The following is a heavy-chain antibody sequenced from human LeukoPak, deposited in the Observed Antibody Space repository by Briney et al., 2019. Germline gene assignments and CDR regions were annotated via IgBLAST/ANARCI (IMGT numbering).Heavy chain of an antibody. CDR2: IVVGSGAT. J-gene: IGHJ3*02. V-gene: IGHV1-58*01. CDR3: AAELYGVYTDCSTFHI. D-gene: IGHD4-17*01. CDR1: GFTFSTSA. Sequence: SVKVSCKTSGFTFSTSAVQWVRQARGQRLEWIGWIVVGSGATNYAQSLQGRFTITRDMSTNTAYMELSSLGSEDSAVYYCAAELYGVYTDCSTFHIWGQGTTVTVSS.